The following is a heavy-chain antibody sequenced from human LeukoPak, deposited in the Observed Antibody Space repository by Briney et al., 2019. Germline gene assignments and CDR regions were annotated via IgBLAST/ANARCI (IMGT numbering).Heavy chain of an antibody. CDR1: GVSIHNYC. J-gene: IGHJ3*02. CDR3: ARHVGSNWYWAFDI. D-gene: IGHD6-13*01. Sequence: SETLSLTCTASGVSIHNYCWSWIRQPPGKALEWIAYIHGGGGTRYNPSLKSRVITSVDTSKSLFSLKLSSVTAADTAVYYCARHVGSNWYWAFDIWGQGAMVTVSS. CDR2: IHGGGGT. V-gene: IGHV4-4*09.